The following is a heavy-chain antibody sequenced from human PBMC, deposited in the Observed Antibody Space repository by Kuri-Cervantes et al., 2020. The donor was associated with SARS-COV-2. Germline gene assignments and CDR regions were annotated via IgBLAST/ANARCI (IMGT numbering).Heavy chain of an antibody. CDR1: GFTFSSYW. CDR2: IKQDGSEK. CDR3: AKDPLFRGTYDLGKLDS. D-gene: IGHD3-3*01. V-gene: IGHV3-7*01. J-gene: IGHJ4*02. Sequence: AGSLRLSCAASGFTFSSYWMSWVRQAPGKGLEWVANIKQDGSEKYYVDSVKGRFTISRDSSKNTLYLEMNSLRVEDTAVYYCAKDPLFRGTYDLGKLDSWGRGTLVTVSS.